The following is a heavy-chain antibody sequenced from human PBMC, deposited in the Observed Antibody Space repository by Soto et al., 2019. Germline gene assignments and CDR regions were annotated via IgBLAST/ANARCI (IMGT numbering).Heavy chain of an antibody. CDR1: GGSISSYY. CDR3: AREATPVYRSWDFDL. CDR2: LYNSGST. Sequence: QVQLQESGPGLVKPSETLSLTCTVSGGSISSYYWSWIRQPPGKGLEWIGFLYNSGSTYYNPSLKSRVTISVATPKTQLSLKLPSVTAPDTAVNYCAREATPVYRSWDFDLWGRGTLVTVSS. V-gene: IGHV4-59*01. J-gene: IGHJ2*01. D-gene: IGHD1-1*01.